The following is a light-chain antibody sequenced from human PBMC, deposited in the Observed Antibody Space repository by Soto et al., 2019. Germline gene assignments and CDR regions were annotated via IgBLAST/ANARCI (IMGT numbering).Light chain of an antibody. Sequence: EIVLTQSPGTLSLSPGQRATLSCRASQRVSSSYLAWYQQKPGQAPRLLIYGASSRATGIPDRFSGSGCGPDFTLTISRREPEDFEVYYCQQYGSSPLITFGQGTRLE. CDR3: QQYGSSPLIT. CDR1: QRVSSSY. J-gene: IGKJ5*01. V-gene: IGKV3-20*01. CDR2: GAS.